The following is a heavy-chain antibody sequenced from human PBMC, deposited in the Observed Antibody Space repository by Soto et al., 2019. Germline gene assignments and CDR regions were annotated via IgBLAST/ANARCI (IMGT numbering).Heavy chain of an antibody. D-gene: IGHD2-15*01. Sequence: QVQLQESGPGLVKPSETLSLTCTVSGGSISSYYWSWIRQPPGKGLEWIGYIYYSGSTNYNPSLKSRVTISVDTSKNQFPLKLSSVTAADTAVYYCARGRVDRMRWYFDLWGRGTLVTVSS. CDR1: GGSISSYY. V-gene: IGHV4-59*01. CDR2: IYYSGST. J-gene: IGHJ2*01. CDR3: ARGRVDRMRWYFDL.